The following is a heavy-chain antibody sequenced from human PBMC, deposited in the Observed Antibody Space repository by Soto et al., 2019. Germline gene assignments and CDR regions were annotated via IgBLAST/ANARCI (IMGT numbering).Heavy chain of an antibody. Sequence: PGGSLRLSCAASGFTFSSYSMNWVRQAPGKGLAWVSSISSSSSYIYYADSVKGRFTISRDNAKNSLYLQMNSLRAEDTAVYYCARGLTGGPNTYYDFWSGYYSYYYGMDVWGQGTTVTVSS. V-gene: IGHV3-21*01. CDR2: ISSSSSYI. CDR3: ARGLTGGPNTYYDFWSGYYSYYYGMDV. J-gene: IGHJ6*02. CDR1: GFTFSSYS. D-gene: IGHD3-3*01.